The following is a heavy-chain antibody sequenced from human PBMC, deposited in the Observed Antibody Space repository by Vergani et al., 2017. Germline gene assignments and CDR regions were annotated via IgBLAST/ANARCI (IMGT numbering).Heavy chain of an antibody. CDR1: GFTFSSYG. D-gene: IGHD2-21*02. Sequence: QVQLVESGGGVVQPGRSLRLSCAASGFTFSSYGMHWVRQAPGKGLEWVAVIWYDGSNKYYADSVKGRFTISRDNSKNTLYLQMNSLRAEDTAVYYWARADAVTDYYYYGMDVWGQGTTVTVSS. V-gene: IGHV3-33*01. CDR3: ARADAVTDYYYYGMDV. J-gene: IGHJ6*02. CDR2: IWYDGSNK.